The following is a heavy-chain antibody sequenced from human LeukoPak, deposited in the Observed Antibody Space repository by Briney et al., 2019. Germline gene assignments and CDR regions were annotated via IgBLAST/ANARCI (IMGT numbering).Heavy chain of an antibody. CDR2: INHSGST. Sequence: SETLSLTCAVYGGSFSGYYWSWIRQPPGQGLEWIGDINHSGSTNYNPSLKSRVTISVDTSKNQFSLKLSSVTAADTAVYYCARGRGWLPPGWGQGTLVTVSS. CDR3: ARGRGWLPPG. J-gene: IGHJ4*02. V-gene: IGHV4-34*01. CDR1: GGSFSGYY. D-gene: IGHD5-12*01.